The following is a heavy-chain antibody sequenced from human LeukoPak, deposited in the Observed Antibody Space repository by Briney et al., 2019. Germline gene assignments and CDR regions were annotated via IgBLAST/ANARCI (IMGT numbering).Heavy chain of an antibody. CDR2: INPSGGST. CDR1: GYTFTRYY. Sequence: ASVKVSCKASGYTFTRYYMHWVRQAPGQGLEWMGIINPSGGSTSYAQKFQGGVTMTRDTSTSTVYMELSSPNPEDKAIYYCARVGCGGGGYADDFDIWGQGTMVTVSS. V-gene: IGHV1-46*01. CDR3: ARVGCGGGGYADDFDI. J-gene: IGHJ3*02. D-gene: IGHD2-21*02.